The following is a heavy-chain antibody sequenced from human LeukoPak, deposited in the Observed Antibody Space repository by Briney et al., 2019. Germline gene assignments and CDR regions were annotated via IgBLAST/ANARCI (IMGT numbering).Heavy chain of an antibody. V-gene: IGHV1-18*01. Sequence: ASVKVSCKASGYTCTSYGISSVRQAPGQGLEWMGWISADNGNTNYAQKLQGRVTMTTDTSTSTAYMELRSLRSDDTAVYYCARETLLYCGGDCYSGIVDYWGQGTLVTVSS. CDR2: ISADNGNT. J-gene: IGHJ4*02. D-gene: IGHD2-21*02. CDR1: GYTCTSYG. CDR3: ARETLLYCGGDCYSGIVDY.